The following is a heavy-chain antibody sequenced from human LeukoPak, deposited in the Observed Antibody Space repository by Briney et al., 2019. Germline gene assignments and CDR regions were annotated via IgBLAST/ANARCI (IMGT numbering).Heavy chain of an antibody. D-gene: IGHD2-2*01. CDR2: MNPNSGNT. J-gene: IGHJ3*02. Sequence: ASVKVPCKASGYTFTSYDINWVRQATGQGLEWMGWMNPNSGNTGYAQKFQGRVTMTRNTSISTAYMELSSLRSEDTAVYYCARWRYCSSTSCFDAFDIWGQGTMVTVSS. CDR3: ARWRYCSSTSCFDAFDI. CDR1: GYTFTSYD. V-gene: IGHV1-8*01.